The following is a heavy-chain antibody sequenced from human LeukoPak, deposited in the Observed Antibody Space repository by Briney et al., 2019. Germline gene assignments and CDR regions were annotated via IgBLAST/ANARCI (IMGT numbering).Heavy chain of an antibody. Sequence: GGSQSLFCAVSGLIFSIYGVQWARHAPGKGRGCVAVIWYEGSNIYYADCVKGRLTVYRDHSKNTLYLQINSQRAAHPCVYYCARGYCDYMGVFDYWGWGPLVPVSS. CDR2: IWYEGSNI. CDR3: ARGYCDYMGVFDY. J-gene: IGHJ4*02. CDR1: GLIFSIYG. D-gene: IGHD4-17*01. V-gene: IGHV3-33*01.